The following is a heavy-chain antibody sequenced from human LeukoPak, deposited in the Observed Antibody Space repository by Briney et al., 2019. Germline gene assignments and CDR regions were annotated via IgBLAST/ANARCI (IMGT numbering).Heavy chain of an antibody. Sequence: SETLSLTCAVSGGSISSSNWWSWVRQPPGKGLEWIGEIYHSGSTNYNPSLKSRVTISVDKSKNQFSLKLSSVTAADTAVYYCARDMRPSSSSHRFDPWGQGTLVTVSS. CDR1: GGSISSSNW. CDR2: IYHSGST. J-gene: IGHJ5*02. V-gene: IGHV4-4*02. D-gene: IGHD6-6*01. CDR3: ARDMRPSSSSHRFDP.